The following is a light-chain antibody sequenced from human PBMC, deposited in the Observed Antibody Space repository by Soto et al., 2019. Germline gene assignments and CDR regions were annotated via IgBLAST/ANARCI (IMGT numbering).Light chain of an antibody. CDR1: QNINNW. Sequence: DFQMTQSPSTLSASVGDRVTITCRASQNINNWVAWYQQRPGKAPRLLIYAASNLHSGVPSRFSGSGSGSDFTLSIGSLQREDFATYYCQQSFSAPLTFGGGTKVDIK. CDR2: AAS. CDR3: QQSFSAPLT. J-gene: IGKJ4*01. V-gene: IGKV1-39*01.